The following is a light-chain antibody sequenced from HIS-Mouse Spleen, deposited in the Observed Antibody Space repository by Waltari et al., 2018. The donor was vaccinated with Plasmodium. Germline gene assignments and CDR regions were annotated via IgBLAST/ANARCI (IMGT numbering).Light chain of an antibody. CDR1: KHGSKS. CDR3: QVWDSSSDHVV. J-gene: IGLJ2*01. V-gene: IGLV3-21*02. CDR2: DDS. Sequence: SYVLTQPPSVSVAPGQTARITWWGDKHGSKSVQGYQQKPGQAPVLVVYDDSDRPSGIPERFSGSNSGNTATLTISRVEAGDEADYYCQVWDSSSDHVVFGGGTKLTVL.